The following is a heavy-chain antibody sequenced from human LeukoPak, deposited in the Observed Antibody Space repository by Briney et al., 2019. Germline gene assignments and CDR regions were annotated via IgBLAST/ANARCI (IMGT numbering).Heavy chain of an antibody. Sequence: SETLSLTCTVSGGSISSYYWSWIRQPAGKGLEWIGRIYTSGSTNYNPSLKSRVTMSLDMSKNQFSLKLTSVTAADTAVYYCARREVRGSYYTFNYWGQGTLVTVSS. J-gene: IGHJ4*02. D-gene: IGHD1-26*01. CDR3: ARREVRGSYYTFNY. CDR1: GGSISSYY. V-gene: IGHV4-4*07. CDR2: IYTSGST.